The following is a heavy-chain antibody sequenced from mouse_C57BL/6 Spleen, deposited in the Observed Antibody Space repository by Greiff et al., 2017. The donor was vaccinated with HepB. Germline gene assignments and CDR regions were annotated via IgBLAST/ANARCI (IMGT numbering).Heavy chain of an antibody. Sequence: QVQLQQSGAELVKPGASVKISCKASGYAFSSYWMNWVKQRPGKGLEWIGQIYPGDGDTNYNGKFKGKATLTADKSSSTAYMQLSSLPSEDSAVYFCAGGEDYDYDGYAMDYWGQGTAVTVSS. J-gene: IGHJ4*01. V-gene: IGHV1-80*01. CDR3: AGGEDYDYDGYAMDY. D-gene: IGHD2-4*01. CDR2: IYPGDGDT. CDR1: GYAFSSYW.